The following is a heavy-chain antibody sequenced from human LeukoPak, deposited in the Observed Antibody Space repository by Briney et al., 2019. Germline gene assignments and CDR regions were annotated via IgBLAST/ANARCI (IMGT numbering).Heavy chain of an antibody. V-gene: IGHV4-34*01. D-gene: IGHD3-22*01. CDR2: INHSGST. CDR3: ARVYYDSSGSELGGGYYFDH. Sequence: SETLSLTCAVYGGSFSGYYWSWIRQPPGKGLEWIGEINHSGSTNYNPSLKSRVTISVDTSKNQFSLKLSSVTAADTAVYYCARVYYDSSGSELGGGYYFDHWGQGTLVTVSS. CDR1: GGSFSGYY. J-gene: IGHJ4*02.